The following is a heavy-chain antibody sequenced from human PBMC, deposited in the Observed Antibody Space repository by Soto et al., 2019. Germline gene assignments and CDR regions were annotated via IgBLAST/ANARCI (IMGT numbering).Heavy chain of an antibody. J-gene: IGHJ4*02. Sequence: AAVKVSCKASGYTFRSYGISWVRQAPGQGLEWVGWISAYNGDTHYAPKFQDRITLTTETSTDTAYMEFRSLILDDTAVYYCALDWSRYYDYIVLIWFYWGQGSLVTVSS. D-gene: IGHD3-16*01. V-gene: IGHV1-18*04. CDR2: ISAYNGDT. CDR3: ALDWSRYYDYIVLIWFY. CDR1: GYTFRSYG.